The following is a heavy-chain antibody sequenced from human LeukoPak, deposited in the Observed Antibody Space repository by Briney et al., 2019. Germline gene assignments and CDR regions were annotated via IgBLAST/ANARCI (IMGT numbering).Heavy chain of an antibody. J-gene: IGHJ4*02. CDR2: MWYDGSNK. CDR3: ARALFIAALDY. Sequence: PGRSLRLSCAASGFTFSSYGMRWVRQAPGKGLEWVAVMWYDGSNKYYADPVKGRFTISRDNSKNTLYLQMNSLRAEDTAVYYCARALFIAALDYWGQGTLVTVSS. V-gene: IGHV3-33*01. CDR1: GFTFSSYG. D-gene: IGHD6-13*01.